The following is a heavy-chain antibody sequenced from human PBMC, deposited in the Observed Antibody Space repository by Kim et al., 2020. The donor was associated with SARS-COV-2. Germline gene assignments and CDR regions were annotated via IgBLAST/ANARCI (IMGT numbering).Heavy chain of an antibody. Sequence: TNYAQKFQGRVTMTRDTSISTAYMELSRLRSDDTVVYYCARGGQSDAFDIWGQGTMVTVSS. CDR3: ARGGQSDAFDI. CDR2: T. V-gene: IGHV1-2*05. J-gene: IGHJ3*02.